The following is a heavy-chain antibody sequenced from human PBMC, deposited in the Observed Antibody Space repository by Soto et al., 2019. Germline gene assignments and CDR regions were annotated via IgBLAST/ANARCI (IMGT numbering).Heavy chain of an antibody. D-gene: IGHD3-10*01. J-gene: IGHJ6*02. V-gene: IGHV1-2*04. CDR2: INPNSGGT. CDR3: ARERGSGSYYSGYYGMDV. Sequence: QVQLVQSGAEVKKPGASAKVSCKASGYTFTGYYMHWVRQAPGQGLEWMGWINPNSGGTNYAQKFQGWVTMTRDTSISTAYMELSRLRSDDTAVYYCARERGSGSYYSGYYGMDVWGQGTTVTVSS. CDR1: GYTFTGYY.